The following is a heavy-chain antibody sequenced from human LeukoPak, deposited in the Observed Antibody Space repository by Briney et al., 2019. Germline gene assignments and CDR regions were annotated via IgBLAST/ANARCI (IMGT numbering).Heavy chain of an antibody. CDR2: IYYSGST. CDR3: ARSGRDGYWAPFDY. V-gene: IGHV4-59*08. Sequence: PSETLSLTCAVYGGSFSGYYWSWIRQPPGKGLEWIGYIYYSGSTNYNPSLKSRVTISVDTSKNQFSLKLSSVTAADTAVYYCARSGRDGYWAPFDYWGQGTLVTVSS. CDR1: GGSFSGYY. D-gene: IGHD5-12*01. J-gene: IGHJ4*02.